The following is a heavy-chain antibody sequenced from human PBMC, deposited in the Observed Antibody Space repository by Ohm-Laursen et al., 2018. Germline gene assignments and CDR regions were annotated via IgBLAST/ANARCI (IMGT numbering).Heavy chain of an antibody. J-gene: IGHJ2*01. V-gene: IGHV4-59*08. CDR1: GGSISGYY. D-gene: IGHD2-21*02. CDR2: ISHSGST. CDR3: ARRPFSVVTALWYFDL. Sequence: SETLSLTCTVSGGSISGYYWTWIRQPPGKGLEWIGYISHSGSTNYNSSLKSRVTISLDTSRNQFSLKLSSVTAADTAVYYCARRPFSVVTALWYFDLWGRGTLVTVSS.